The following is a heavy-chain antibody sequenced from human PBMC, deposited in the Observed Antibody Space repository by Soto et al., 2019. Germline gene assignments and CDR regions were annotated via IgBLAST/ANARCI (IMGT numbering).Heavy chain of an antibody. CDR1: GYTFTSYD. CDR3: ARVPPYSNYVRFAP. CDR2: MNPSNGNT. Sequence: GASVKVSCKASGYTFTSYDINWVRQATGQRLEWMGWMNPSNGNTKYSQKFQGRVTITRDTSASTAYMELSSLRSEDTAVYYCARVPPYSNYVRFAPWGQGTLVTVSS. D-gene: IGHD4-4*01. V-gene: IGHV1-3*01. J-gene: IGHJ5*02.